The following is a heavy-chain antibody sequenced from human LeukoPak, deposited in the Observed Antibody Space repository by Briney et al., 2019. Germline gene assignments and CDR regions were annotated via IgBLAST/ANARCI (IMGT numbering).Heavy chain of an antibody. D-gene: IGHD2-15*01. CDR3: AKRGYCRGGTCFSHDAFDI. J-gene: IGHJ3*02. CDR2: ISYDGGNI. CDR1: GFSFSSYG. V-gene: IGHV3-30*18. Sequence: GGSLRLSCAASGFSFSSYGMHWVRQAPGKGLEWVAVISYDGGNISYTDSVKGRFTISRDNSKNTLYLQMNSLRAEDTAVYYCAKRGYCRGGTCFSHDAFDIWGQGTMVTVSS.